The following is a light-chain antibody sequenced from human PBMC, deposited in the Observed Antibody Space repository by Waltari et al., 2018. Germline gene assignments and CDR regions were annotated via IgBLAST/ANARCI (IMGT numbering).Light chain of an antibody. CDR1: QSVGTY. CDR2: DTS. CDR3: QQRRNWPLT. J-gene: IGKJ4*01. V-gene: IGKV3-11*01. Sequence: TLSCRASQSVGTYLAWYQQRPGQSPRLLIYDTSYRATGIPARFSGSGSETDFTLTISSLQPEDFAVYYCQQRRNWPLTFGGGTRVQI.